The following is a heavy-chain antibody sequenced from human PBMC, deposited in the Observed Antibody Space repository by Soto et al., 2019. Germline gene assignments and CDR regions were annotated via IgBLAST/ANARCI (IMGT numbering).Heavy chain of an antibody. J-gene: IGHJ6*03. D-gene: IGHD3-16*01. CDR2: IKFVGSTT. CDR1: GFTFSIYW. CDR3: ARGAYHAYYTDV. Sequence: EVQLVESGGGLVQPGGSLRLSCAASGFTFSIYWMHWVRQGPGKGLVWVSRIKFVGSTTTYADSVKGRFTISRDNAENTVYLQMSSLGAEDTADYYCARGAYHAYYTDVWGKGTTVSVSS. V-gene: IGHV3-74*01.